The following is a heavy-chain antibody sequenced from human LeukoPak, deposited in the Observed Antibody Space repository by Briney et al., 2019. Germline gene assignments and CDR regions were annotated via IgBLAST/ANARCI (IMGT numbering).Heavy chain of an antibody. V-gene: IGHV4-30-4*08. CDR2: IYYSGST. J-gene: IGHJ3*02. D-gene: IGHD2-2*01. Sequence: SETLSLTCTVSGGSISSGDYYWSWIRQPPGKGLEWIGYIYYSGSTYYNPSLKSRVTISVDTSKNQFSLKLSSVTAADTAVYYCARLIVVVPAAMGAFDIWGQGTMVTVSS. CDR1: GGSISSGDYY. CDR3: ARLIVVVPAAMGAFDI.